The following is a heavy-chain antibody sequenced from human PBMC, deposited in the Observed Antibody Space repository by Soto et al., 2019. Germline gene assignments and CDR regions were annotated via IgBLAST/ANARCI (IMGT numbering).Heavy chain of an antibody. Sequence: SETLSLTCAVSGGSISSGGYSWSWIRQPPGKGLEWIGYIYHSGSTYYNPSLKSRVTISVDRSKNQFSLKLSSVTAADTAVYYCARQTGDLPRFDYWGQGTLVTFSS. CDR1: GGSISSGGYS. J-gene: IGHJ4*02. CDR2: IYHSGST. CDR3: ARQTGDLPRFDY. V-gene: IGHV4-30-2*01. D-gene: IGHD7-27*01.